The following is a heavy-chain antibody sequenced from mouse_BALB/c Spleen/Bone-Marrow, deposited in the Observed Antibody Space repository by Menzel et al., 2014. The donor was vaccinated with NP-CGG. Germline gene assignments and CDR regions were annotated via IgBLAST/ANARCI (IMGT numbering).Heavy chain of an antibody. J-gene: IGHJ1*01. CDR1: GFDFXRYW. CDR3: ARLNYYGNLFV. V-gene: IGHV4-1*02. D-gene: IGHD1-1*01. CDR2: INPDSSTI. Sequence: EVKLQESGGGLVQPGGSLKLSCAAPGFDFXRYWMSWVRQAPGKGLDWIGEINPDSSTINYTPSLKDKFIISRDNAKNTLYLQMSKVRSEDTALYYCARLNYYGNLFVWGAGTTVTVSS.